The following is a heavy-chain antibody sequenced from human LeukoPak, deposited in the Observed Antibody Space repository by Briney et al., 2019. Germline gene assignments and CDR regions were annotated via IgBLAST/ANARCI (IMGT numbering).Heavy chain of an antibody. Sequence: SVKVSCKASGGTFSSYAISWVRQAPGQGLEWMGRIIPIFGIANYAQKFQGRVTITADKSTSTAYMELSSLRSEDTAVYYCAGGYYDSSEDYWGQGTLVTASS. V-gene: IGHV1-69*04. D-gene: IGHD3-22*01. CDR1: GGTFSSYA. CDR2: IIPIFGIA. J-gene: IGHJ4*02. CDR3: AGGYYDSSEDY.